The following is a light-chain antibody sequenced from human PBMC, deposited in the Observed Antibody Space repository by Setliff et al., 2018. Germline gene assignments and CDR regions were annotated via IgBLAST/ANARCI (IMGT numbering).Light chain of an antibody. CDR3: LLYYGGPWV. CDR2: STS. V-gene: IGLV7-43*01. CDR1: TGAVISDYH. J-gene: IGLJ3*02. Sequence: QAVVTQEPSLTVSPGGTVTLTCASSTGAVISDYHPNWFQQKPGQPPRALIYSTSIKHSWTPARFSGSLLGGKAALTLSGVQPEDEAGYYCLLYYGGPWVCGGGTKVTVL.